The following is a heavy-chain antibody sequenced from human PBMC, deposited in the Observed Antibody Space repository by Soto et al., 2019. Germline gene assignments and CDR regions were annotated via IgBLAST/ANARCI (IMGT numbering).Heavy chain of an antibody. Sequence: SETLSLTCAVSGGSISSGGYSWSWIRQPPGKGLEWIGYIYHSGSTYYNPSLKSRVTISVDRSKNQFSLKLSTVTAADTAVYYCARGMATRYYFDYCGQGTLVTVSS. CDR2: IYHSGST. V-gene: IGHV4-30-2*01. J-gene: IGHJ4*02. CDR3: ARGMATRYYFDY. CDR1: GGSISSGGYS. D-gene: IGHD5-12*01.